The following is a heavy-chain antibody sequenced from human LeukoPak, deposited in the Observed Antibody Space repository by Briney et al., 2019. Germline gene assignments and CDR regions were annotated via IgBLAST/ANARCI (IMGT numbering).Heavy chain of an antibody. CDR1: GGSFSGYY. CDR2: INHSGST. D-gene: IGHD1-26*01. J-gene: IGHJ6*03. CDR3: ARGKEFSGSYYVYYYYMDV. Sequence: PSETLSLTCAVYGGSFSGYYWSWIRQPPGKGLEWIGEINHSGSTNYNPSLKSRVTISVDTSKNQFSLKLSSVTAADTAVYYCARGKEFSGSYYVYYYYMDVWGKGTTVTVSS. V-gene: IGHV4-34*01.